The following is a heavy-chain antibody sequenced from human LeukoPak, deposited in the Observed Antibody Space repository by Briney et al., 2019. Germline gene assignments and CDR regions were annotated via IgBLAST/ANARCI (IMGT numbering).Heavy chain of an antibody. J-gene: IGHJ4*02. V-gene: IGHV3-23*01. CDR3: AKRITMIVENYFDY. D-gene: IGHD3-22*01. CDR2: ISGSGGST. Sequence: GGPLRLSCAASGFTFSSYAMSWVRQAPGKGLEWVSAISGSGGSTYYADSVKGRFTISRDNSKNTLYLQMNSLRAEDTAVYYCAKRITMIVENYFDYWGQGTLVTVSS. CDR1: GFTFSSYA.